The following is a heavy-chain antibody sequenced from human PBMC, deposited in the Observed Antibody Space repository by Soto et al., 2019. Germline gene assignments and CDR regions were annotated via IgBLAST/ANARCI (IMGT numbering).Heavy chain of an antibody. J-gene: IGHJ3*02. CDR3: TTGIALWLPVFAFDI. CDR2: IKSKTDGGTT. V-gene: IGHV3-15*01. D-gene: IGHD5-18*01. CDR1: GFTFSNAW. Sequence: GGSLRLSCAASGFTFSNAWMSWVRQAPGKGLEWVGRIKSKTDGGTTDYAAPVKGRFTISRDDSKNTLYLQMNSLKTEDTAVYYCTTGIALWLPVFAFDIWGQGTMVTVS.